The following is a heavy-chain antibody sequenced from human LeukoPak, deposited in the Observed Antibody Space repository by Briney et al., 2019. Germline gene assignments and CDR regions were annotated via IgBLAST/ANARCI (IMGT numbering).Heavy chain of an antibody. CDR3: ARDLKVRWGSLHYGMDV. D-gene: IGHD3-16*01. CDR1: GFTFSNYG. J-gene: IGHJ6*02. CDR2: IWSDGSNK. Sequence: PGRSLRLSCAASGFTFSNYGMHWVRQAPGKGLEWVAVIWSDGSNKYYADSVKGRFTISRDNSKNTLYLQMNGLRAEDTAVYYCARDLKVRWGSLHYGMDVWGQGTTVTVSS. V-gene: IGHV3-33*01.